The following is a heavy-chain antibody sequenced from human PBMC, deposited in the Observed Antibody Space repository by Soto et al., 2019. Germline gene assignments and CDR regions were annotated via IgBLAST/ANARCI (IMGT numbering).Heavy chain of an antibody. J-gene: IGHJ4*02. D-gene: IGHD5-18*01. CDR2: INPSGGST. CDR3: ARPGIQLWYSGDY. Sequence: QVQLVQSGAEVMRPGASVKVSCKASGYAFTSYYMYWVRLAPGQGLEWMGIINPSGGSTTYAQKFQGRVTMSRYTSPSTVYMQLSSLRSEDTALDYCARPGIQLWYSGDYCGQRSLVTVSS. V-gene: IGHV1-46*01. CDR1: GYAFTSYY.